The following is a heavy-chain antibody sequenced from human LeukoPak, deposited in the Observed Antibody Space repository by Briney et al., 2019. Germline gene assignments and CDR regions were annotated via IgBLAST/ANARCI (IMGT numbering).Heavy chain of an antibody. J-gene: IGHJ4*02. Sequence: GGSLRLSCVDSGFTFSTYWMSWVRQAPGKGLEWVANIKQDGSEKYYVDSVKGRFSISRDNAKNSVYLQMNSLRAEDTAVYYCARRPYFDYWGQGTLVTVSS. CDR3: ARRPYFDY. CDR2: IKQDGSEK. V-gene: IGHV3-7*01. CDR1: GFTFSTYW.